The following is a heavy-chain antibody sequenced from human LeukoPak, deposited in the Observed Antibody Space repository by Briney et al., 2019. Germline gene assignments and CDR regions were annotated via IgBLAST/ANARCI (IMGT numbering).Heavy chain of an antibody. CDR2: ISGSGGST. CDR3: AKSAGYCSGGSCYDYYYMDV. Sequence: GVSLRLSCAASGFTFSSYAMSWVRQAPGKGLEWVSAISGSGGSTYYADSVKGRFTISRDNSKNTLYLQMNSLRAEDTAVYYCAKSAGYCSGGSCYDYYYMDVWGKGTTVTVSS. D-gene: IGHD2-15*01. CDR1: GFTFSSYA. J-gene: IGHJ6*03. V-gene: IGHV3-23*01.